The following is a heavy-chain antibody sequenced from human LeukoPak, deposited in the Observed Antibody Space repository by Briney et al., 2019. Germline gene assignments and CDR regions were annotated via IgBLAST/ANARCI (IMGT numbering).Heavy chain of an antibody. CDR3: AKSAHTVTVKYYFDY. CDR2: ISWNSGDI. J-gene: IGHJ4*02. D-gene: IGHD4-17*01. Sequence: GGSLRLSCAASGFTFDDYFMHWVRQAPGKGLEWVSGISWNSGDIGYADSVKGRFTISRDNAKNSLYLQMNSLRAEDTALYYCAKSAHTVTVKYYFDYWGQGTLVTVSS. V-gene: IGHV3-9*01. CDR1: GFTFDDYF.